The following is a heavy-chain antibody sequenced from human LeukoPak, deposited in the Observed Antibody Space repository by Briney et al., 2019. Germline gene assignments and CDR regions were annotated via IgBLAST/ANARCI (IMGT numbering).Heavy chain of an antibody. CDR3: ARRYVRRPKYYYDSSGLAEYFQH. J-gene: IGHJ1*01. Sequence: SETLSLTCSVYGGSFICYYWSWLRHPPGKGLEWGGEINHSGSTNDKPSLKSRVTIAVDTSKNQFSLTLSSVPAADTAVYYCARRYVRRPKYYYDSSGLAEYFQHWGQGNLVTVSS. CDR2: INHSGST. CDR1: GGSFICYY. V-gene: IGHV4-34*01. D-gene: IGHD3-22*01.